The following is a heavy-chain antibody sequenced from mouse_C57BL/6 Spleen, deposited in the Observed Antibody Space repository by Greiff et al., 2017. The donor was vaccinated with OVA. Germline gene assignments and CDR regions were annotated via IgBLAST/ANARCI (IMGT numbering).Heavy chain of an antibody. CDR1: GYTFTSYW. J-gene: IGHJ2*01. V-gene: IGHV1-61*01. Sequence: QVQLQQPGAELVRPGSSVKLSCKASGYTFTSYWMDWVKQRPGQGLEWIGNIYPSDSETHYNQKFKDKATLTVDKSSSTAYMQLSSLTSEDSAVYYCARVGYYGSSYFDYWGQGTTLTVSS. CDR3: ARVGYYGSSYFDY. D-gene: IGHD1-1*01. CDR2: IYPSDSET.